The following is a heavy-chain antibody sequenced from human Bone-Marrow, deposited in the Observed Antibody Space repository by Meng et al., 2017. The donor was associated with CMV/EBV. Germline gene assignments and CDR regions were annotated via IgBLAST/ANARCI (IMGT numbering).Heavy chain of an antibody. D-gene: IGHD2-2*01. J-gene: IGHJ4*02. CDR1: GFTFSSYA. Sequence: GESLKISCAASGFTFSSYAMSWVRQAPGKGLEWVSYISSSGSTIYYADSVKGRFTISRDNAKNSLYLQMNSLRAEDTAVYYCARSLIVVVPAAQLFDYWGQGTLVTVSS. CDR2: ISSSGSTI. V-gene: IGHV3-48*03. CDR3: ARSLIVVVPAAQLFDY.